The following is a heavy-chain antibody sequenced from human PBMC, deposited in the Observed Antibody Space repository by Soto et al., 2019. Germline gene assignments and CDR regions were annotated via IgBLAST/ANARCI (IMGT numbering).Heavy chain of an antibody. CDR2: ISDDGNYK. CDR1: GYTFSRYG. D-gene: IGHD6-19*01. CDR3: AKEGHGWFDY. V-gene: IGHV3-30*18. Sequence: QVQLVESGGGVVQPGRTLRLSCAASGYTFSRYGMHWIRQAQGKGLEWVAVISDDGNYKYYADSVKGRFIISRDKTKNTLYLQMNSLRAEDTAVYYCAKEGHGWFDYWGQGSLVTVSS. J-gene: IGHJ4*02.